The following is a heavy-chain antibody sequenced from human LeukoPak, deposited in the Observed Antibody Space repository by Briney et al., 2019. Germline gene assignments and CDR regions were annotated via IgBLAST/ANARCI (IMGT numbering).Heavy chain of an antibody. CDR2: IFYRGST. CDR1: GDSVSNNY. V-gene: IGHV4-59*02. D-gene: IGHD3-9*01. J-gene: IGHJ4*02. Sequence: VKPSETLSLTCTVSGDSVSNNYWNWIRQPPGKGLEWIGYIFYRGSTNYNPSLKSRVTISVDTSKNQFSLNLSSVTAADTAVYHCAKLPYFAYFDYWGQGTLVSVSS. CDR3: AKLPYFAYFDY.